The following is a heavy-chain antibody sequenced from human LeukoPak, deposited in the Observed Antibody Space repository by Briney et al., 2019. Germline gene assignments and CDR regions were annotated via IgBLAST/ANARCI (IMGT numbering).Heavy chain of an antibody. CDR3: ARSVGYYGSGSADWYFDL. CDR2: IYYSGST. D-gene: IGHD3-10*01. CDR1: GGAISNYY. V-gene: IGHV4-59*01. Sequence: SETLSLTCTVSGGAISNYYWSWMRQPPGKGLEWIGYIYYSGSTNYDPSLRSRVTISVDTSKNQFSLKLSSVTAADTAVYYCARSVGYYGSGSADWYFDLWGRGTLVTVSS. J-gene: IGHJ2*01.